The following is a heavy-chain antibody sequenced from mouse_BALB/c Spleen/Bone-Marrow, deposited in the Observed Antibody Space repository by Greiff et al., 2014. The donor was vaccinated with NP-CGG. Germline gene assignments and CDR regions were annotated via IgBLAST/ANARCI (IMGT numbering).Heavy chain of an antibody. J-gene: IGHJ4*01. Sequence: QVQLKESGAELAKPGASVKMSCKASGYTFTSYWMHWVKQRPGQGLEWIGYINPSTGYTEYNQKFKDKATLTADKSSSTAYMQLSSLTSEDSAAYYCARQITTVDYAMDYWGQGTSVTVSS. V-gene: IGHV1-7*01. CDR2: INPSTGYT. D-gene: IGHD1-1*01. CDR3: ARQITTVDYAMDY. CDR1: GYTFTSYW.